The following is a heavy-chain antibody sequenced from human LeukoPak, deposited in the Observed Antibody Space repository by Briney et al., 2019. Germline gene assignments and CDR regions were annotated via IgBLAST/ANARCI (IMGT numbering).Heavy chain of an antibody. CDR3: ARTDKGWGAFDI. J-gene: IGHJ3*02. CDR2: IYSGGST. V-gene: IGHV3-53*01. Sequence: GGSLRLSCAASGFTVSSNYMSWVRQAPGKGLEWVSVIYSGGSTYYADSVKGRFTISRDNSKNTLYLQMNSLRAEDAAVYYCARTDKGWGAFDIWGQGTMVTVSS. CDR1: GFTVSSNY. D-gene: IGHD3-16*01.